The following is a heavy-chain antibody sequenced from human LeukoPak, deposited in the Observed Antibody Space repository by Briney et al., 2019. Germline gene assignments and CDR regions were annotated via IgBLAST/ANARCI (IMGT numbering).Heavy chain of an antibody. V-gene: IGHV4-39*01. Sequence: SETLSLTCTVSGGSVSSTTYYWSWIRQPPGKGLEWIASINYSGSTYYNPSLKSRVTISVDTSENQFSLKLSSVTAADTAVCYCARYVVYSSGKYYFDYWGQGTLVTVSS. CDR1: GGSVSSTTYY. CDR3: ARYVVYSSGKYYFDY. D-gene: IGHD3-10*01. J-gene: IGHJ4*02. CDR2: INYSGST.